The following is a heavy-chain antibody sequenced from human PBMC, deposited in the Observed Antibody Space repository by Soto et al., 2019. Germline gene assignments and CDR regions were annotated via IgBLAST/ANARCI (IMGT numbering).Heavy chain of an antibody. J-gene: IGHJ6*02. CDR2: VHHSGTT. CDR1: GHSISSDTW. CDR3: ARDPSIVATTGTYYYYYGMDV. D-gene: IGHD5-12*01. Sequence: ESLSLTCAVSGHSISSDTWWGWIRQPPGKGLEWIGYVHHSGTTFYNASLQNRITMSVDMSNNQVSLNLRSVTAADTAVYFCARDPSIVATTGTYYYYYGMDVWGQGTTVTVSS. V-gene: IGHV4-28*03.